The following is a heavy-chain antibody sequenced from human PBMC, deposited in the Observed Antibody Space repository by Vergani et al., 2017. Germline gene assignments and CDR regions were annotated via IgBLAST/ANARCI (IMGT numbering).Heavy chain of an antibody. CDR3: ARQCIAAAVEDY. J-gene: IGHJ4*02. CDR1: GGSISSSSYY. CDR2: IYYSGST. Sequence: QLQLQESGPGLVKPSETLSLTCTVSGGSISSSSYYWGWIRQPPGKGLEWIGSIYYSGSTYYNPSLKSRVTISVDTSKNQFSLKLSSVTAADTAVYYCARQCIAAAVEDYWGQGTLVTVSS. V-gene: IGHV4-39*01. D-gene: IGHD6-13*01.